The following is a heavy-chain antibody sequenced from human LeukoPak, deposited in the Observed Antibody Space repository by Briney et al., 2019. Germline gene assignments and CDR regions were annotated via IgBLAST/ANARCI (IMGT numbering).Heavy chain of an antibody. CDR2: RYPDGSAS. CDR3: VRQGLQSGTYPAY. J-gene: IGHJ4*02. Sequence: GESLKISCKASGYTFNNYWIGWVRQVPGRGLEWMGMRYPDGSASTYHPSFEGRVTISADQSVTTAYLEWNSLKASDTALYYCVRQGLQSGTYPAYWGPGTLVTVSS. V-gene: IGHV5-51*01. D-gene: IGHD1-26*01. CDR1: GYTFNNYW.